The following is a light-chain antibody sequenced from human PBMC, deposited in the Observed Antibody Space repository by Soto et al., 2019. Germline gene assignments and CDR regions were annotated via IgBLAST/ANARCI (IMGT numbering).Light chain of an antibody. Sequence: QSALTQPASVSGSPGQSITISCTGTSSDVGGYNYVSWYQQHPGKAPKLMIYEVSTRPSGVSHRFSGSKSGNTASLTISGLQAEDEADYYCSSYTSSSIDYVFGTGTKLTVL. V-gene: IGLV2-14*01. CDR3: SSYTSSSIDYV. J-gene: IGLJ1*01. CDR2: EVS. CDR1: SSDVGGYNY.